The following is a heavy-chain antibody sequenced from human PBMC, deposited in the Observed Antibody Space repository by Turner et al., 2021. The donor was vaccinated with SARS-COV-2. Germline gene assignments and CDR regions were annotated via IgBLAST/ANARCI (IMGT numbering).Heavy chain of an antibody. CDR2: IEPTGTRM. CDR3: ARVRLSWIQRAYAMDV. D-gene: IGHD5-18*01. J-gene: IGHJ6*02. V-gene: IGHV3-48*03. CDR1: VFTFVSDE. Sequence: EELLVEFARGFAQPGGSLALSCAACVFTFVSDEMHWDRQAPGKGLEWVSYIEPTGTRMHQADSVKGRFTISRDNAKNSMSLHMNSLRAEDTAVYYCARVRLSWIQRAYAMDVWGQGTTVTVSS.